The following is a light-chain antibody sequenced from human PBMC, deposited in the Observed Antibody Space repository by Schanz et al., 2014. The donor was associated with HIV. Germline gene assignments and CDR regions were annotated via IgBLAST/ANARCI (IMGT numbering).Light chain of an antibody. Sequence: QSALTQPPSASGSPGQSVTISCTGTTSDIGNHDFVSWYQQHPGKAPKLMIYDVTKRPSGVPSRFSGSKSGNTASLTVSGLQADDEANYYCTSYASTSTVVFGGGTKLTVL. J-gene: IGLJ2*01. V-gene: IGLV2-8*01. CDR2: DVT. CDR1: TSDIGNHDF. CDR3: TSYASTSTVV.